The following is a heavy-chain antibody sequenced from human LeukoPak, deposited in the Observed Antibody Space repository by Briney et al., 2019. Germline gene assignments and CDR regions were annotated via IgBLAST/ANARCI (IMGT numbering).Heavy chain of an antibody. J-gene: IGHJ4*02. V-gene: IGHV4-4*02. CDR2: VHLSGRA. CDR3: AREGGPYRPLDY. Sequence: SGTLSLTCGVSGGSISSTNWWTWVRQPPGEGLEWIGEVHLSGRANYNPSLESRVTMSVDMSENHISLKLTSVTAADTAVYYCAREGGPYRPLDYSGQGTLVTVSS. CDR1: GGSISSTNW.